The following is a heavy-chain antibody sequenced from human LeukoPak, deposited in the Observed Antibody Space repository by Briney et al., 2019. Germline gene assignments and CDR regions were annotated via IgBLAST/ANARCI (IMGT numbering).Heavy chain of an antibody. Sequence: SETLSLTYTVSGGSISSYHWSWIRQPPGKGLEWIGYIHNSGNTNYNPSLQSRVTMSLDLSKNQFSLRLNSVTVADTAVYYCARDPGTTSRTWKFDPWGQGTLVTVSS. CDR2: IHNSGNT. D-gene: IGHD2-2*01. CDR3: ARDPGTTSRTWKFDP. J-gene: IGHJ5*02. CDR1: GGSISSYH. V-gene: IGHV4-59*01.